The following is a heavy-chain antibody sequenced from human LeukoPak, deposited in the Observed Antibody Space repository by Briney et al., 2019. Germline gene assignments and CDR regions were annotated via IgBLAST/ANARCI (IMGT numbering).Heavy chain of an antibody. CDR2: INPSGGST. CDR1: GYTFPSYY. Sequence: ASVKVSCKASGYTFPSYYMHGVRQPPGQGLEGMGIINPSGGSTSYAQKFQGRVTITTDKSTSTAYMELSSLRSEDTAVYYCARDPFPRVTDAFDIWGQGTMVTVSS. CDR3: ARDPFPRVTDAFDI. J-gene: IGHJ3*02. D-gene: IGHD3-10*01. V-gene: IGHV1-46*01.